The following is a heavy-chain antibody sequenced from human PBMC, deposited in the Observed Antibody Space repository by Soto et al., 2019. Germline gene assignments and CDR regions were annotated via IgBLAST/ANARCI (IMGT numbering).Heavy chain of an antibody. J-gene: IGHJ3*02. CDR1: GFTFSSYS. Sequence: GGSLRLSCAASGFTFSSYSMNWVRQAPGKGLEWVSYISSSSSTIYYADSVKGRFTISRDNAKNSLYLQMNSLRDEDTAVYYCARDVYDFWSGTPNDYAFDIWGQGTMVTVSS. CDR2: ISSSSSTI. V-gene: IGHV3-48*02. CDR3: ARDVYDFWSGTPNDYAFDI. D-gene: IGHD3-3*01.